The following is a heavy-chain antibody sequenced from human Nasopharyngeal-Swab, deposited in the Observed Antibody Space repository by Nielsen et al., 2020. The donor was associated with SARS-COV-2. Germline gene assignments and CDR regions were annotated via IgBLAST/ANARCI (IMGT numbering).Heavy chain of an antibody. CDR1: GFTVTSNY. Sequence: GESLKISCAASGFTVTSNYMSWVRQAPGKGLERVSIIYDGGSTYYADSVRGRFTISRDYSKNTLYLQMNSLRAEDTAVYYCAGDQLTAYGYYYYMDVWGRGTTVTVSS. CDR3: AGDQLTAYGYYYYMDV. J-gene: IGHJ6*03. CDR2: IYDGGST. V-gene: IGHV3-66*01. D-gene: IGHD3-9*01.